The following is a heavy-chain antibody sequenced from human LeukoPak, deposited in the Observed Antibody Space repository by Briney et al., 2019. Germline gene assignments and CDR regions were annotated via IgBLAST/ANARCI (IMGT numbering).Heavy chain of an antibody. J-gene: IGHJ4*02. CDR1: GGSISSYY. CDR3: ARGVTVTPLGY. D-gene: IGHD4-17*01. CDR2: IYYSGST. V-gene: IGHV4-59*01. Sequence: SETLSLTCTVSGGSISSYYWSWIRQPPGKGLEWVGYIYYSGSTNYNPSLKSRVTISVDTSKNQFSLKLSSVTAADTAVYYCARGVTVTPLGYWGQGTLVTVSS.